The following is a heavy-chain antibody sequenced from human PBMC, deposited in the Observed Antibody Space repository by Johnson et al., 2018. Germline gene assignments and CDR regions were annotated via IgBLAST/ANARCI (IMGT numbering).Heavy chain of an antibody. CDR2: IYYSGAT. D-gene: IGHD3-10*01. CDR1: GGSITSDF. CDR3: ARGLMGYYYYYIDV. Sequence: QVQLQESGPGLVKPSETLSLTCSVSGGSITSDFWSWIRQPPGKGLDWIGYIYYSGATNYNPSLKSRVTISVDTFKNQFSLKLRSVTAADTAMYFCARGLMGYYYYYIDVWGKGTTVTVSS. V-gene: IGHV4-59*01. J-gene: IGHJ6*03.